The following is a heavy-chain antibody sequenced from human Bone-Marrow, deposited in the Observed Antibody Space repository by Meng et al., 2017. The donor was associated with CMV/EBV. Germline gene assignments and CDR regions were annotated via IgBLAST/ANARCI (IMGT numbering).Heavy chain of an antibody. CDR3: ARVGYYYYYGMDV. V-gene: IGHV4-59*01. CDR2: IYYSGST. J-gene: IGHJ6*02. CDR1: GGSISSYY. Sequence: SETLSLTCTVSGGSISSYYWSWIRQPPGKGLEWIGYIYYSGSTNYNPSLKSRVTISVDTSKNQFSLKLSSVTAADTAVYYCARVGYYYYYGMDVWDQVTTVTFSS. D-gene: IGHD6-13*01.